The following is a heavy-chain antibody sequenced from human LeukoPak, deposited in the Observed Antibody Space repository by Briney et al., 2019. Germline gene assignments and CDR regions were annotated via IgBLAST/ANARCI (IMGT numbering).Heavy chain of an antibody. J-gene: IGHJ4*02. V-gene: IGHV3-9*01. CDR1: GFTFDDYA. Sequence: PGRSLRLSCAASGFTFDDYAMHWVRQAPGKGLEWVSGITWNSGNIGSADSVKGRFTISRDNAKNSLYLQMNSLRAEDTALYYCAKGSYYDPSGPSGGYYFDFWGQGTLVTVSS. CDR2: ITWNSGNI. CDR3: AKGSYYDPSGPSGGYYFDF. D-gene: IGHD3-22*01.